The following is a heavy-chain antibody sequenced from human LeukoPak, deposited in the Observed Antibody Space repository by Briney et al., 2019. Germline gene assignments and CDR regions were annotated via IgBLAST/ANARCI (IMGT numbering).Heavy chain of an antibody. CDR2: VYYSETT. Sequence: PSETLSLTCAVSGGSINSDYWTWIRQPPGKGLEWIGYVYYSETTNYNPSLKSRVTISLDTAKNQFSLRLSFVTAADTAVYYCAKQHSSGWTGFDSWGQGTLVTVSS. CDR3: AKQHSSGWTGFDS. D-gene: IGHD6-19*01. V-gene: IGHV4-59*08. J-gene: IGHJ4*02. CDR1: GGSINSDY.